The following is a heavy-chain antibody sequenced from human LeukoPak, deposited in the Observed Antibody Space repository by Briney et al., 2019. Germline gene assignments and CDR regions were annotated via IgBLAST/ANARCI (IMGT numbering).Heavy chain of an antibody. J-gene: IGHJ4*02. Sequence: GGSLRHSRVASGFPFSSYWMTWVRQAPGKGLEWVANIKQDGSKKSYVDSVKGRFTISRDNAKNSLYRQMNSLRAEDTAIYYCTRVGYIDEGIDYWGQGTLVTVSS. CDR2: IKQDGSKK. CDR1: GFPFSSYW. D-gene: IGHD5-24*01. V-gene: IGHV3-7*04. CDR3: TRVGYIDEGIDY.